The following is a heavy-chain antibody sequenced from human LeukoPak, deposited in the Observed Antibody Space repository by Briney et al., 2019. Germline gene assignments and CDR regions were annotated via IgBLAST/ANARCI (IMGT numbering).Heavy chain of an antibody. CDR1: GFTYDVYD. V-gene: IGHV3-20*04. CDR3: ARVRDPLGGRGGMDV. CDR2: INWNGGST. J-gene: IGHJ6*02. Sequence: GGALRLSCASSGFTYDVYDMSWVRQAPGKGLNGVSGINWNGGSTGYEDTVKGRFTISRDNAKNSLYLQMNSLRAEETAVYYCARVRDPLGGRGGMDVWGQGTMVTVSS. D-gene: IGHD7-27*01.